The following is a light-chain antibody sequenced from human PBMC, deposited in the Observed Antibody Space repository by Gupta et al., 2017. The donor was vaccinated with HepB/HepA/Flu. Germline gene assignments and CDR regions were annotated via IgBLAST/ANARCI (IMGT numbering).Light chain of an antibody. CDR1: QGISNY. CDR2: AAS. Sequence: IQMTQSPSSLSASVGDRITITCRASQGISNYLAWYQQKPGKVPSLLIYAASTLQSGVPSGFSGSGSGTDFTLTISGLQPEDVATYYCQKDNSSPITFGHGTKVEIK. V-gene: IGKV1-27*01. J-gene: IGKJ3*01. CDR3: QKDNSSPIT.